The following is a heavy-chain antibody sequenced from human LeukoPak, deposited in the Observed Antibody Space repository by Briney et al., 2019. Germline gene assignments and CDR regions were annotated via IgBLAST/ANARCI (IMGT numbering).Heavy chain of an antibody. CDR2: INPNSGGT. J-gene: IGHJ4*02. V-gene: IGHV1-2*02. CDR3: ARVGLDTAMVTWVAFDY. D-gene: IGHD5-18*01. Sequence: RGSSVKVSCKASGYTFTGYYMHWVRQAPGQGLEWMGWINPNSGGTNYAQKFQGRVTMTRDTSISTAYMELSRLRSDDTAVYYCARVGLDTAMVTWVAFDYWGQGTLVTVSS. CDR1: GYTFTGYY.